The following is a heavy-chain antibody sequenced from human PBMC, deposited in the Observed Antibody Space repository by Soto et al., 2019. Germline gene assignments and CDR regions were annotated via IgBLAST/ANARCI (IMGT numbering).Heavy chain of an antibody. J-gene: IGHJ3*02. CDR3: AIWLTGTTTGAFDI. Sequence: ASVKVSCKASGYTFTSYGISWVRQAPGQGLEWMGWISAYNGNTNYAQKLQGRVTMTTDTSTSTANMELRSLRSDDTAVYYCAIWLTGTTTGAFDIWGQGTMVTVSS. CDR1: GYTFTSYG. D-gene: IGHD1-7*01. CDR2: ISAYNGNT. V-gene: IGHV1-18*01.